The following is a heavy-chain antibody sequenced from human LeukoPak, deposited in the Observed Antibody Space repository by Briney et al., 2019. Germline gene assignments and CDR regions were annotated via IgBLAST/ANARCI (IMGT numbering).Heavy chain of an antibody. CDR1: GFTFSSYF. Sequence: GSLRLSCAASGFTFSSYFMNWIRQPPGKGLEWIGSIYYSGSTYYNPSLKSRVTISVDTSKNQFSLKLSSVTAADTAVYYCARRYRSHAGWFDPWGQGTLVTVSS. CDR2: IYYSGST. J-gene: IGHJ5*02. V-gene: IGHV4-39*01. D-gene: IGHD6-13*01. CDR3: ARRYRSHAGWFDP.